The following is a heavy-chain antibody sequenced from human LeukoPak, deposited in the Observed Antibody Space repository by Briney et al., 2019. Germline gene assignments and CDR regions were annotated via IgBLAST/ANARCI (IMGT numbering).Heavy chain of an antibody. J-gene: IGHJ2*01. Sequence: SVKVSCKASGGTFSSYAISWVRQAPGQGLEWMGGIIPIFGTANYAQKFQGRVTITADESTSTAYMELSSLRSEDTAVYYCASGIAAAPPYWYFDLWGRGTLVTVSS. CDR2: IIPIFGTA. CDR3: ASGIAAAPPYWYFDL. D-gene: IGHD6-13*01. CDR1: GGTFSSYA. V-gene: IGHV1-69*13.